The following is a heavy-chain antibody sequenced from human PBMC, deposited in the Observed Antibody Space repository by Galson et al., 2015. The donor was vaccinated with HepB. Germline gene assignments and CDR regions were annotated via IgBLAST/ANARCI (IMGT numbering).Heavy chain of an antibody. D-gene: IGHD3-10*01. Sequence: SLRLSCAASGFTFDDYAMHWVRQAPGKGLEWVSGISWNSGSIGYADSVKGRFTISRDNAKNSLYLQMNSLRAEATALYYCAKDISRSDGVVAFDIWGQGTMVTVSS. CDR2: ISWNSGSI. CDR1: GFTFDDYA. CDR3: AKDISRSDGVVAFDI. J-gene: IGHJ3*02. V-gene: IGHV3-9*01.